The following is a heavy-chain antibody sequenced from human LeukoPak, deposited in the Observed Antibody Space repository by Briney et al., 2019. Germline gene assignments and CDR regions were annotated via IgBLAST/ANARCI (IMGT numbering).Heavy chain of an antibody. V-gene: IGHV3-30-3*01. D-gene: IGHD6-19*01. CDR3: ARENSGWPSLDY. CDR1: GFTFSSYA. J-gene: IGHJ4*02. CDR2: ISYDGSNK. Sequence: PGGSLRLSCAASGFTFSSYAMHWVRQAPGKGLEWVAVISYDGSNKYYADSVKGRFTISRDNSKNTLYLQMNSLRAEDTAVYYCARENSGWPSLDYWGQGTLVTVSS.